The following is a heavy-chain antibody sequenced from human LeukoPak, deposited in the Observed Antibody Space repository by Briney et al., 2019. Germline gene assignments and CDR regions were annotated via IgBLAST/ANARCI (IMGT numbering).Heavy chain of an antibody. J-gene: IGHJ4*02. V-gene: IGHV4-4*07. CDR1: GGSISSYY. CDR2: IYTSGST. CDR3: ARGGRTTVTLDY. D-gene: IGHD4-17*01. Sequence: PSETLSLTCTVSGGSISSYYWSWIQQPAGKGLEWIGRIYTSGSTNYNPSLKSRVTISVDKSKNQFSLKLSSVTAADTAVYYCARGGRTTVTLDYWGQGTLVTVSS.